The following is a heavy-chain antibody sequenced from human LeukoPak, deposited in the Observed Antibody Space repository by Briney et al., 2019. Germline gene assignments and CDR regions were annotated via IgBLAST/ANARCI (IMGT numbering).Heavy chain of an antibody. D-gene: IGHD4-23*01. J-gene: IGHJ6*03. CDR2: IRSKANSYAI. CDR3: TRLPTPLYYYYYMDV. CDR1: GFTFSGSA. V-gene: IGHV3-73*01. Sequence: PGGSLRLSCAASGFTFSGSAMHWVRQASGKGLEWVGRIRSKANSYAIAYAASVKGRFTISRDDSKNTAYLQMNSLKTEDTAVYYCTRLPTPLYYYYYMDVWGKGTTVTVSS.